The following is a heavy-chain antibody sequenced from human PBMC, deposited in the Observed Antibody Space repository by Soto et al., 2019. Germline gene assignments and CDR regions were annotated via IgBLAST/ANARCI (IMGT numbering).Heavy chain of an antibody. J-gene: IGHJ5*02. CDR2: IIPKSGRP. V-gene: IGHV1-69*06. Sequence: QVQLVQSGAEVKTPGSSVKVSCKASGGTFNSFSIDWVRQAPGQGLEWMGGIIPKSGRPNYAQRFQGRVTFSADKSTNTVYMEVNRLTYEDTSVYYCTRRGRESANWFDPWGQGTRVTVSS. CDR3: TRRGRESANWFDP. CDR1: GGTFNSFS.